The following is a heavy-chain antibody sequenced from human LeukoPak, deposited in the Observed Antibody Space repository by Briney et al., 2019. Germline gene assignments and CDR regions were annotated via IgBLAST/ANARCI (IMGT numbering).Heavy chain of an antibody. D-gene: IGHD3/OR15-3a*01. CDR3: ARQTGSGLFTLP. Sequence: SETLSLTCTVSGISISSSNSYWGWHRQPQGRGRGGFGSIYYSGNTYYNPSRKRRVTISIGTSKNQISLRLTSVTAADTAMYYCARQTGSGLFTLPGGQGTLVTVSS. CDR2: IYYSGNT. J-gene: IGHJ4*02. V-gene: IGHV4-39*01. CDR1: GISISSSNSY.